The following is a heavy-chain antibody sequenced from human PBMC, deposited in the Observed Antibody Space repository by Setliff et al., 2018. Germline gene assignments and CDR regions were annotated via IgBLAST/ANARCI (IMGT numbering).Heavy chain of an antibody. V-gene: IGHV4-61*03. D-gene: IGHD4-17*01. CDR3: AGSTVTQVDY. Sequence: SETLSLTCTVSGGSMRSISYYWSWIRQPPGKGLEWIGYIYYSGSTNYNPSLKSRVTISVDTSKNHFSLKLSSVTAADTAVYYCAGSTVTQVDYWGQGTLVTVSS. J-gene: IGHJ4*02. CDR1: GGSMRSISYY. CDR2: IYYSGST.